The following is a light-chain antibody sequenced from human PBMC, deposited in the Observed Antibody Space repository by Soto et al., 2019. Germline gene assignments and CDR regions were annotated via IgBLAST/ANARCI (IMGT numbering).Light chain of an antibody. CDR1: QDIGTY. Sequence: AIRMTQSPSSFSASTGDRVSITCRATQDIGTYLAWYQQIPGKAPKLLIYDASTLQTGVPSRFSGSGFGTDFTLTISYLQSEDFGTYYCQQFYNYLRTFGQGTKVDIK. J-gene: IGKJ1*01. CDR3: QQFYNYLRT. CDR2: DAS. V-gene: IGKV1-8*01.